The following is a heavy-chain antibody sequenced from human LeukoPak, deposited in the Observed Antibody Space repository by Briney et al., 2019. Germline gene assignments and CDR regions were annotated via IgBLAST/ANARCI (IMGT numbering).Heavy chain of an antibody. J-gene: IGHJ5*02. CDR1: GGTFSSYA. D-gene: IGHD1-14*01. V-gene: IGHV1-8*02. CDR2: MNPNSGNT. CDR3: ARTPAKLKARTAVWFDP. Sequence: ASVKVSCKASGGTFSSYAINWVRQATGQGLEWMGWMNPNSGNTGYAQKFQGRVTMTRNTSISTAYMELSSLRSEDTAVYYCARTPAKLKARTAVWFDPWGQGTLVTVSS.